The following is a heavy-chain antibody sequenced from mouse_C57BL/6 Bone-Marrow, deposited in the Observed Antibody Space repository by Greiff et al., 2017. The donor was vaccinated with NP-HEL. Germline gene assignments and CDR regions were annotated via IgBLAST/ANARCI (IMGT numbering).Heavy chain of an antibody. J-gene: IGHJ3*01. D-gene: IGHD2-3*01. V-gene: IGHV1-26*01. Sequence: VQLQQSGPELVKPGASVKISCKASGYTFTDYYMNWVKQSHGKSLEWIGDINPNNGGTSYNQKFKGKATLTVDKSSSTAYMELRSLTSEDSAVYYCARGWLLGAYWGHGTLVTVSA. CDR1: GYTFTDYY. CDR2: INPNNGGT. CDR3: ARGWLLGAY.